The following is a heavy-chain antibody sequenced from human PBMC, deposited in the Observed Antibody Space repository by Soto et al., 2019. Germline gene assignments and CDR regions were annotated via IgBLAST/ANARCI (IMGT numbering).Heavy chain of an antibody. D-gene: IGHD6-13*01. J-gene: IGHJ5*02. CDR3: ARLYSSSWYYRWFDP. CDR2: IYDSGSI. V-gene: IGHV4-31*03. CDR1: GGSISSGGYY. Sequence: QVQLQESGPGLVKPSQTLSLTCTVSGGSISSGGYYWSWIRQHPGKVLEWIGYIYDSGSIYYHPSLKSRVTISVATSTNQCSLKLSAVTAADTAVYYCARLYSSSWYYRWFDPWGQGTLVTVSS.